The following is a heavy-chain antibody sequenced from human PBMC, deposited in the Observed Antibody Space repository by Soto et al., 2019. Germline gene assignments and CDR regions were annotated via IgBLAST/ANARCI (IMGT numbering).Heavy chain of an antibody. CDR3: ARDLLTGDAFDI. CDR2: ISSSSSYI. J-gene: IGHJ3*02. CDR1: GFTFSSYS. Sequence: GWSLRLSCAASGFTFSSYSMNWVRQAPGKGLEWVSSISSSSSYIYYADSVKGRFTISRDNAKNSLYLQMNSLRAEDTAVYYCARDLLTGDAFDIWGQGTMVTVSS. D-gene: IGHD7-27*01. V-gene: IGHV3-21*01.